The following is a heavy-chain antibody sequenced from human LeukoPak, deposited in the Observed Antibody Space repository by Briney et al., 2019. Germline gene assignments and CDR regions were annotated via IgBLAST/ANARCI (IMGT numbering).Heavy chain of an antibody. CDR3: ARGSWDYFDY. J-gene: IGHJ4*02. Sequence: GGSLRLSCAASGFTFDDYGMSWVRQAPGKGLEWVSGINWNGGSTYYADSVKGRFTISRDNSKNTLYLQMNSLRAEDTAVYYCARGSWDYFDYWGQGTLVTVSS. CDR1: GFTFDDYG. CDR2: INWNGGST. D-gene: IGHD1-26*01. V-gene: IGHV3-20*04.